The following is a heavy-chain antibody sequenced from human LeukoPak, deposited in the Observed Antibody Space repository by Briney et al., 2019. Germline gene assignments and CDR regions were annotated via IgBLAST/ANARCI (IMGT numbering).Heavy chain of an antibody. J-gene: IGHJ5*02. Sequence: SETLSLTCTVSGYSISSGYYWGWIRQPAGKGLEWIGRIYTSGTTDYNSSLKSRVTMSVDTSKNQFSLKLSSVTAADTAVYYCARDWNNWFDPWGQGTLVTVSS. D-gene: IGHD3-3*01. CDR3: ARDWNNWFDP. CDR2: IYTSGTT. CDR1: GYSISSGYY. V-gene: IGHV4-4*07.